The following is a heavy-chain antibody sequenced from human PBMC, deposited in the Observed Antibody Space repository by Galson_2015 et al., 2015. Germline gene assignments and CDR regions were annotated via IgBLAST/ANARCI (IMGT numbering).Heavy chain of an antibody. CDR3: ARDHNWGFDY. CDR1: GFTFSTYS. Sequence: SLRLSCAASGFTFSTYSMNWVRQAPGKGLEWLSYINRDSISYADSVRGRFTISRDSAKNSLYLQMNSPRDEDTAVYYCARDHNWGFDYWGQGTLVTVSS. CDR2: INRDSI. D-gene: IGHD1-1*01. J-gene: IGHJ4*02. V-gene: IGHV3-48*02.